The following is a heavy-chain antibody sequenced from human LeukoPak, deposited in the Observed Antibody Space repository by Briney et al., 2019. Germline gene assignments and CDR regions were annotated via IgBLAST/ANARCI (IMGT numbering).Heavy chain of an antibody. D-gene: IGHD4-17*01. CDR2: IIPLLGIT. Sequence: SVKVSCKASGGTFSSYAMNWVRQAPGQGLEWVARIIPLLGITNHAQKLQGRVTVTADTSTNTAYMELTSLISNDTAVYYCAKGTDMGDYGDYIDYWGQGTLVTVSS. CDR1: GGTFSSYA. CDR3: AKGTDMGDYGDYIDY. V-gene: IGHV1-69*04. J-gene: IGHJ4*02.